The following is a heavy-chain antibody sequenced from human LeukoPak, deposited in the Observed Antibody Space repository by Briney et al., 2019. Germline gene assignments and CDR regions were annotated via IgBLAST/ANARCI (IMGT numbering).Heavy chain of an antibody. CDR1: GFTFSSYS. CDR3: AKGGGYFEN. Sequence: PGGSLRLSCAASGFTFSSYSMNWVRQAPGKGLEWVSSISSSSSYIYYADSVKGRFTTSRDNAKSSLYLQMNSLRAEDTAVYYCAKGGGYFENWGQGTLVTVSS. CDR2: ISSSSSYI. J-gene: IGHJ4*02. V-gene: IGHV3-21*01. D-gene: IGHD2-15*01.